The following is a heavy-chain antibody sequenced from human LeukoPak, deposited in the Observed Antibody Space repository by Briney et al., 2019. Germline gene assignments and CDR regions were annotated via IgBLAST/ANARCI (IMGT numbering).Heavy chain of an antibody. CDR2: INWNGGSI. V-gene: IGHV3-20*04. Sequence: PGGSLRLSCAASGFTFDNYDMSWVRLAPGKGLEWVSGINWNGGSIGYAHSVKGRFTISRDNAKNSLYLQMNSLRAEDTALYYCARVGIYGDYGRYFDYWGQGTLVTVSS. CDR3: ARVGIYGDYGRYFDY. J-gene: IGHJ4*02. D-gene: IGHD4-17*01. CDR1: GFTFDNYD.